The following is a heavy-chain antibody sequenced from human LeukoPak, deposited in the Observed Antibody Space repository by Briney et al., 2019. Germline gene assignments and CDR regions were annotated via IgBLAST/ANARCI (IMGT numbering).Heavy chain of an antibody. D-gene: IGHD5-24*01. CDR3: ARDTMRDGYNYGAFDI. V-gene: IGHV4-61*02. Sequence: PSQTLSLTCTVSGGSISSGSYYWSWIRQPAGKGLEWIGRIYTSGSTNYNPSLKSRVTISVDTSKNQFSLKLSSVTAADTAVYYCARDTMRDGYNYGAFDIWGQGTMVTVSS. CDR1: GGSISSGSYY. CDR2: IYTSGST. J-gene: IGHJ3*02.